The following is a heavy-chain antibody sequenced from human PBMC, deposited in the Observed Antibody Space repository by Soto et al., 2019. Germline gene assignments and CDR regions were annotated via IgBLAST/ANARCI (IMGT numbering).Heavy chain of an antibody. CDR1: GFTFSSYW. V-gene: IGHV3-74*01. D-gene: IGHD3-10*01. CDR2: INSDGSST. J-gene: IGHJ6*02. Sequence: PGGSLRLSCAASGFTFSSYWMHWVRQAPGKGLVWVSRINSDGSSTSYADSVKGRFTISRDNAKNTLYLQMNSLRAEDTAVYYCARDMVRAYYYYGMDVWGQGTTVNVSS. CDR3: ARDMVRAYYYYGMDV.